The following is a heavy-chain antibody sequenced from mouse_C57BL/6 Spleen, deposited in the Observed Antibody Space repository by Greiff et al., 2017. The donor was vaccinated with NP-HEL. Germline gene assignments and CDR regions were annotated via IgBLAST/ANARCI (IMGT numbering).Heavy chain of an antibody. V-gene: IGHV1-55*01. CDR3: ARGDGNYYYFDY. Sequence: QVQLQQPGAELVKPGASVKMSCKASGYTFTSYWITWVKQRPGQGLEWIGDIYPGSGSTNYNEKFKSKATLTVDTSSSTAYMQLSSLTSEDSAVYYCARGDGNYYYFDYWGQGTTLTVSS. CDR1: GYTFTSYW. CDR2: IYPGSGST. J-gene: IGHJ2*01. D-gene: IGHD2-1*01.